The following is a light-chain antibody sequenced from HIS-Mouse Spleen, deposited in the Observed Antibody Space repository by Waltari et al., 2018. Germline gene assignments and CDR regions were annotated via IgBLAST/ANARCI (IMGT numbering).Light chain of an antibody. V-gene: IGLV3-10*01. CDR3: YSTDSSGNHRV. CDR1: ALTKKY. CDR2: EDS. Sequence: SYELTQPPSVSVSPGQTARITCSGDALTKKYAYWYQQKSGQAPWLVIYEDSKRPSGIPERFSGSSSGTMATLTISGAQVEDEADYYCYSTDSSGNHRVFGGGTKLTVL. J-gene: IGLJ2*01.